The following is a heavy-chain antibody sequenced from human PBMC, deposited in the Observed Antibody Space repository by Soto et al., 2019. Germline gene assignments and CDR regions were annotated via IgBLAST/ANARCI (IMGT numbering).Heavy chain of an antibody. J-gene: IGHJ5*02. V-gene: IGHV3-23*01. CDR2: ISESGDNT. Sequence: EVQLLESGGGSVQPGGSLRLSCAASGFPFSSYAMTWARQAPGKGLEWVSGISESGDNTYYADSVKGRFSISRDDSKNTLYLQMNSLRVEDTAVYYCTRGRGYGVPFDPWGQGTLVTVSS. CDR3: TRGRGYGVPFDP. D-gene: IGHD5-12*01. CDR1: GFPFSSYA.